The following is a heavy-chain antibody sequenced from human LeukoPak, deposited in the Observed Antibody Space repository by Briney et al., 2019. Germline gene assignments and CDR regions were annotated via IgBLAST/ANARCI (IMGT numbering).Heavy chain of an antibody. CDR2: IYHSGST. Sequence: KASETLSLTCTVSGYSISSGYYWGWIRQPPGKGLEWIGSIYHSGSTYYNPSLKSRVTISVDTSKNQFSLKLSSVTAADTAVYYCARARPSMWIDYWGQGTLVTVSS. CDR1: GYSISSGYY. V-gene: IGHV4-38-2*02. J-gene: IGHJ4*02. D-gene: IGHD5-12*01. CDR3: ARARPSMWIDY.